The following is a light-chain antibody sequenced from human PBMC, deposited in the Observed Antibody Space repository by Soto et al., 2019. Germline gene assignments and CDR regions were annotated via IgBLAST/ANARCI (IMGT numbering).Light chain of an antibody. CDR3: QQYKNWPPWT. CDR1: QGISSA. V-gene: IGKV1D-13*01. J-gene: IGKJ1*01. Sequence: AIQLTQSPSSLSASVGDRVTITCRASQGISSALAWYQQKPGKAPKLLIYDASSLESGVPSRFSGSGSGTEFTLTISSLQSEDSAVYYCQQYKNWPPWTFGQGTKV. CDR2: DAS.